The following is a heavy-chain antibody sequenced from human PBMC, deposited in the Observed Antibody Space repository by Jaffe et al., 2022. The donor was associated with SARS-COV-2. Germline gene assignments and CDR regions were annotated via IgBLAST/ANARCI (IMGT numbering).Heavy chain of an antibody. CDR1: GFTFSSYW. V-gene: IGHV3-74*01. CDR3: ARHRLYYGSGALDV. J-gene: IGHJ6*04. D-gene: IGHD3-10*01. CDR2: INIDGSST. Sequence: EVQLVESGGGLVQPGGSLRLSCAASGFTFSSYWMHWVRQPPGKGLVWVSRINIDGSSTRDADSVKGRITISRDNAKNTLYLQMNSLRAEDTAVYYCARHRLYYGSGALDVWGKGTTVTVSS.